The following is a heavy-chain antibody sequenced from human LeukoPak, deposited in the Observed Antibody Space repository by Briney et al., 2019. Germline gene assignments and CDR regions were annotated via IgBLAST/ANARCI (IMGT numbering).Heavy chain of an antibody. CDR3: AKENPVGGTNYFDY. D-gene: IGHD1-26*01. J-gene: IGHJ4*02. CDR2: ITASGDST. CDR1: GFTLNSYA. V-gene: IGHV3-23*01. Sequence: PGGSLRLSCAASGFTLNSYAMSWVRQAPGKGLEWVSAITASGDSTFYADSVKGRFTISRDNSKNTLYPQMNTLRAEDTAVYYCAKENPVGGTNYFDYWGQGTLVTVSS.